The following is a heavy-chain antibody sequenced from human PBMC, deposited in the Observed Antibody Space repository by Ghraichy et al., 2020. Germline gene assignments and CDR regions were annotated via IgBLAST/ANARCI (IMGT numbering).Heavy chain of an antibody. CDR1: GFTFGTYS. V-gene: IGHV3-48*04. Sequence: GGSLRLSCAASGFTFGTYSMDWVRQAPGKGLEWISYISSNGGGIIYADSVKGPSTISRDNAKNSVFLQMNSLRAGDTAVYYCAREVGWYPDYWGQGTLVTVSS. CDR3: AREVGWYPDY. D-gene: IGHD6-19*01. CDR2: ISSNGGGI. J-gene: IGHJ4*02.